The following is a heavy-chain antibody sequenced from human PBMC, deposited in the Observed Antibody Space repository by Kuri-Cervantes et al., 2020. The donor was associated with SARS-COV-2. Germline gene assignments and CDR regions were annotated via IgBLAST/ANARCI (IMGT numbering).Heavy chain of an antibody. V-gene: IGHV1-3*02. J-gene: IGHJ6*02. CDR1: GYTFTSYA. CDR3: ARDRRSTSRNTQPHLYYYYYGMDV. D-gene: IGHD2-2*02. Sequence: ASVKVSCKASGYTFTSYAMHWVRQAPGQRLEWMGWSNAGNGNTKYSQEFQGRVTITRDTSASTAYMELSSLRSEDMAVYYCARDRRSTSRNTQPHLYYYYYGMDVWGQGTTVTVSS. CDR2: SNAGNGNT.